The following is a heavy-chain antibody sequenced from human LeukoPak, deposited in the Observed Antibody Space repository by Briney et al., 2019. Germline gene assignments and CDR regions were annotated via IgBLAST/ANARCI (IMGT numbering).Heavy chain of an antibody. J-gene: IGHJ4*02. D-gene: IGHD1-26*01. CDR2: IGHAGDT. V-gene: IGHV3-13*01. CDR3: AALGDSIY. Sequence: PGGSLRPSCAASGFAFSSYDMHWVRQVSGKSLEWVSAIGHAGDTYYADSVKGRFTISREDAKNYFFLQMNSLRAGDTAVYFCAALGDSIYWGQGTLVTVSS. CDR1: GFAFSSYD.